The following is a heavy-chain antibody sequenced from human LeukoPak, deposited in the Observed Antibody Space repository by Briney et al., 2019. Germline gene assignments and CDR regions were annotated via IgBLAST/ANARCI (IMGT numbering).Heavy chain of an antibody. CDR2: MNPNSGNT. V-gene: IGHV1-8*02. CDR1: GYTFTSYD. D-gene: IGHD6-6*01. Sequence: GASVKVSCKASGYTFTSYDINWVRQATGQGLEWMGWMNPNSGNTGYAQKFQGRVTMTRNTSISTASISTAYMELSSLRSEDTAVYYCARGRRGSSSGGTTTRYFDYWGQGTLVTVSS. J-gene: IGHJ4*02. CDR3: ARGRRGSSSGGTTTRYFDY.